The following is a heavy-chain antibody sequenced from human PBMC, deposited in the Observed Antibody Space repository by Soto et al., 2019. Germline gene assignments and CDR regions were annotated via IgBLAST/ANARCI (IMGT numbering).Heavy chain of an antibody. CDR3: ARVYMGTPYYVDC. Sequence: GGSLRLSCATSGFTFSDHYMDWVRQTPGKGLEWVARSRNKANSYSTEYAASVKGRFTISRDASDNSLHLQMNGLKTDDTAVYYWARVYMGTPYYVDCWGQGTLVPVSS. D-gene: IGHD3-10*01. V-gene: IGHV3-72*01. J-gene: IGHJ4*02. CDR1: GFTFSDHY. CDR2: SRNKANSYST.